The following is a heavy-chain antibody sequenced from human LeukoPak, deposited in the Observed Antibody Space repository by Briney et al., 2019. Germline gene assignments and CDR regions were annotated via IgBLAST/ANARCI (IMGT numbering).Heavy chain of an antibody. J-gene: IGHJ4*02. CDR3: SKGGEWLLHYFDY. Sequence: PGGSLRLSCAASGFTFDDYAMHWVRHAPGKGLEWVSGICCNICIIGYSYSVKGLFTISTDNPKNSLYLQMNSLRAEDTALYYCSKGGEWLLHYFDYCGQGTLVTVSS. V-gene: IGHV3-9*01. CDR1: GFTFDDYA. D-gene: IGHD3-3*01. CDR2: ICCNICII.